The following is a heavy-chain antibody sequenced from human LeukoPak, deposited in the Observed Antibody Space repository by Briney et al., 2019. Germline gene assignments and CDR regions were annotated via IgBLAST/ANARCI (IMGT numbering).Heavy chain of an antibody. CDR1: GDSISSSSYC. CDR3: AGHSRSGYIGYENAFDI. CDR2: IYNSANT. V-gene: IGHV4-39*01. J-gene: IGHJ3*02. D-gene: IGHD5-12*01. Sequence: SETLSLTCTVSGDSISSSSYCWDWIRQPPGKGLEWIGNIYNSANTHYNPSLKTRITMSVDTSKNQSSLKLNSVTAADTGIYYCAGHSRSGYIGYENAFDIWGQGTMVTVSS.